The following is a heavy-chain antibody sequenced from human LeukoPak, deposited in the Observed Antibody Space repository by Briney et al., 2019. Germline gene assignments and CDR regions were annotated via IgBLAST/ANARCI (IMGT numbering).Heavy chain of an antibody. J-gene: IGHJ4*02. CDR3: ARQLRRNYGTRRYYFDY. Sequence: SETLSLTCGVYGGSFSGYYWTWIRQPPGKGLEWIGEINHSGSTNYNPSLKSRVTISVDTSKNQFSLKLSSVTAADTAVYYCARQLRRNYGTRRYYFDYWGQGTLVTVSS. V-gene: IGHV4-34*01. D-gene: IGHD3-10*01. CDR1: GGSFSGYY. CDR2: INHSGST.